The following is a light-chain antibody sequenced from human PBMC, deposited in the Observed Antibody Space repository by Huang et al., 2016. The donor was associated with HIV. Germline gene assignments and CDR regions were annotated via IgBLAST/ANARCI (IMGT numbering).Light chain of an antibody. CDR2: EAS. CDR3: QQYKSYPYT. Sequence: DIQMTQSPSTLSASVGDSVTITFRASQSISSWLAWYHQKPGRAPKRLSDEASSLERGVPPRFSGSGSGTEFTLTISSLQPDDFATYYCQQYKSYPYTFGQGTQLEIK. V-gene: IGKV1-5*03. CDR1: QSISSW. J-gene: IGKJ2*01.